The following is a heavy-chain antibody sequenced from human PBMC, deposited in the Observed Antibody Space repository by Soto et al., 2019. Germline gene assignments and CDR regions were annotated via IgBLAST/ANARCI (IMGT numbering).Heavy chain of an antibody. CDR2: IYYSGST. CDR1: GASINSGDYY. J-gene: IGHJ4*02. D-gene: IGHD3-10*01. Sequence: PSETLSLTCTVSGASINSGDYYWSWSRQPPGKGLEWIGHIYYSGSTYYNPSLKSRAGISVDSSKSQVSLKLTSVTAADTAVYCCARILMNYYRLDEWGKGALVTVDS. V-gene: IGHV4-30-4*01. CDR3: ARILMNYYRLDE.